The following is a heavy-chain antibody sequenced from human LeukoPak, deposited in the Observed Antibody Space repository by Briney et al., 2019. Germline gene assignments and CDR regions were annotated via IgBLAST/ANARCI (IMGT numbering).Heavy chain of an antibody. CDR2: ISYTGTYI. Sequence: GGSLRLSCAASGFIFSHYAMSWVRQIPGKGLEWVSSISYTGTYIYYADSVKGRFTISRDNAQNSLYLQMNSLRAEDTAIYYCVRDRGTYRPIDYWGQGTLVTVSS. J-gene: IGHJ4*02. V-gene: IGHV3-21*04. D-gene: IGHD1-26*01. CDR3: VRDRGTYRPIDY. CDR1: GFIFSHYA.